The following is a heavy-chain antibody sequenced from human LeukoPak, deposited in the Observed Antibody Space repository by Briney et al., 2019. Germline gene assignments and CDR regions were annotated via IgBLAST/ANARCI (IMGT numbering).Heavy chain of an antibody. V-gene: IGHV1-2*02. CDR2: INPNSGGT. Sequence: ASVKVSCKASGYTFTGYYMHWVRQAPGQGPEWMGWINPNSGGTNYAQQFQGRVTMTRDTAISTAYMELSRLRSDDTALYYCARESVDAFDIWGRGTMVTVSS. CDR3: ARESVDAFDI. CDR1: GYTFTGYY. J-gene: IGHJ3*02.